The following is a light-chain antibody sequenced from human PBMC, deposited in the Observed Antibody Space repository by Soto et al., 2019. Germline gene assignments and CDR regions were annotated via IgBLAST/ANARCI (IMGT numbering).Light chain of an antibody. J-gene: IGKJ1*01. CDR2: DAS. Sequence: EIVLTQSPATLSLSPGERATLSCRASQSVSSYIDWYQQKPGQAPRLLIYDASNRVTGIPVRFSGSGSGTDFTLTISSLEPEDFAVYYCQQRSNWLWTFGQGTKVEIK. CDR1: QSVSSY. CDR3: QQRSNWLWT. V-gene: IGKV3-11*01.